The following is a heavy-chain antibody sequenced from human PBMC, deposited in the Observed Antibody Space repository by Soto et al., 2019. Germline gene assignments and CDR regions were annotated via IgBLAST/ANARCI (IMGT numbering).Heavy chain of an antibody. J-gene: IGHJ6*02. CDR1: GGSISSGDYY. Sequence: PSETLSLTCTVSGGSISSGDYYWSWIRQPPGKGLEWIGYIYYSGSTYYNPSLKSRVTISVDTSKNQFSLKLSSVTAADTAVYYCARDSSGYYYYYGMDVWGQGTTVTVSS. CDR3: ARDSSGYYYYYGMDV. V-gene: IGHV4-30-4*01. CDR2: IYYSGST. D-gene: IGHD3-22*01.